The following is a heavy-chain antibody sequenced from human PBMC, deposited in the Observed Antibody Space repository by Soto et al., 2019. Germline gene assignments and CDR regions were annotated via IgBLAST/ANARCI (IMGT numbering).Heavy chain of an antibody. Sequence: QLQLQESGPGLVKPSETLSLTCPVSGGSISSSSYYWGWIRQPPGKGLEWIGSIYYSGSTYYNPSRNRRVTISVNTSKNQYSPKLSAVTAADTAGYYCATPGEHHPDAFHIWGQGTMVTVSS. D-gene: IGHD1-1*01. CDR3: ATPGEHHPDAFHI. V-gene: IGHV4-39*01. CDR2: IYYSGST. CDR1: GGSISSSSYY. J-gene: IGHJ3*02.